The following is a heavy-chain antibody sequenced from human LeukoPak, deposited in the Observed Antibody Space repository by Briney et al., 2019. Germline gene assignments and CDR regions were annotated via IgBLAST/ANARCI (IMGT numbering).Heavy chain of an antibody. V-gene: IGHV3-53*01. Sequence: PGGPLRLSCAASGFTFDDYGMSWVRRAPGKGLEWVSIIYSGGATYYADSVKGRFTISRDNSNNTLYLQMNSLRAEDTAVYYCARDLYSSGWFDYWGQGTLVTVSS. D-gene: IGHD6-19*01. CDR2: IYSGGAT. J-gene: IGHJ4*02. CDR3: ARDLYSSGWFDY. CDR1: GFTFDDYG.